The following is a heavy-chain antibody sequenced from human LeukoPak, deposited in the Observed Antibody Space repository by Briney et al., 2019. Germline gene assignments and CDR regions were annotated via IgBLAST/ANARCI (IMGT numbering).Heavy chain of an antibody. CDR2: INHSGST. Sequence: SETLSLTCAVYGGSFSGYYWSWIRQPPGKGLEWIGEINHSGSTNYNPSLKSRVTISVDKSTNQFFLKLSSVTAADTAVYYCARHDTSSWTFNYWGQGALVTVSS. CDR1: GGSFSGYY. V-gene: IGHV4-34*01. CDR3: ARHDTSSWTFNY. J-gene: IGHJ4*02. D-gene: IGHD6-13*01.